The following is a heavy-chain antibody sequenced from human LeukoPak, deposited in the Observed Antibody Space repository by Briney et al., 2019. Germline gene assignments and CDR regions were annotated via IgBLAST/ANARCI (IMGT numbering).Heavy chain of an antibody. CDR3: ARGRVVVPAAMPGPYGMDV. CDR1: GGSISSGGYY. J-gene: IGHJ6*02. V-gene: IGHV4-31*03. Sequence: SETLSLTCTVSGGSISSGGYYWSWIRQHPGKGLEWIGYTYYSGSTYYNPSLKSRVTISVDTSKNQFSLKLSSVTAADTAVYYCARGRVVVPAAMPGPYGMDVWGQGTTVTVSS. D-gene: IGHD2-2*01. CDR2: TYYSGST.